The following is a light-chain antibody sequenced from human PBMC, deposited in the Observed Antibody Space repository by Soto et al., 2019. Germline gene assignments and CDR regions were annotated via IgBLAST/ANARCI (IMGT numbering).Light chain of an antibody. CDR1: SSNIGAGYD. CDR3: HSYDRRPSGYV. CDR2: GNS. J-gene: IGLJ1*01. Sequence: QSVLTQPPSVSGAPGQRVTISCTGSSSNIGAGYDVHWYQQLPGTAPKLLIYGNSNRPSGVPDRFSGSKSGTSASLAITGLQAEDEAYYYCHSYDRRPSGYVFGTGTKSTVL. V-gene: IGLV1-40*01.